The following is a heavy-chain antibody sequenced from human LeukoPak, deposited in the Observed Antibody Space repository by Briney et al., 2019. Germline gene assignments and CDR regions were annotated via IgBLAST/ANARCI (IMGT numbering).Heavy chain of an antibody. CDR2: INHSGST. Sequence: SETLSLTCAVYGGSFSGYYWSWIRQPPGKGLEWIGEINHSGSTNYNPSLKSRVTISVDTSKNQFSLKLSSVTAADTAVYYCTGFSSSTAYWGQGTLVTVSS. J-gene: IGHJ4*02. V-gene: IGHV4-34*01. CDR1: GGSFSGYY. D-gene: IGHD6-6*01. CDR3: TGFSSSTAY.